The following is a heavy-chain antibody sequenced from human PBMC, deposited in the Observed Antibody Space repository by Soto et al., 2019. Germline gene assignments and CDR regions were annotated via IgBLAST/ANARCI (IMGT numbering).Heavy chain of an antibody. D-gene: IGHD2-8*01. Sequence: GGSLRLSCAASGFTFGSYAMRWVRQAPGKGLEWVSVIYYDGSNRYYGDAVKGRFTISRDNSKSTLYLQMSSLRAEDTAVYYCARAFCTNGVCYYFFDYWGHGTLVTVS. CDR3: ARAFCTNGVCYYFFDY. V-gene: IGHV3-33*08. CDR1: GFTFGSYA. CDR2: IYYDGSNR. J-gene: IGHJ4*01.